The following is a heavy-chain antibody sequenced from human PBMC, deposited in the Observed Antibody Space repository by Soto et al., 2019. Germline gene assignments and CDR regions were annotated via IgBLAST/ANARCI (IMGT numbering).Heavy chain of an antibody. J-gene: IGHJ3*02. CDR1: GFTFDDYA. D-gene: IGHD3-10*01. Sequence: SLRLSCAASGFTFDDYAMHWVRQAPGKGLEWVSGISWNSGSIGYADSVKGRFTISRDNAKNSLYLQMNSPRAEDTALYYCAKDKGRGLNNAFDIWGQGTMVTVSS. CDR2: ISWNSGSI. V-gene: IGHV3-9*01. CDR3: AKDKGRGLNNAFDI.